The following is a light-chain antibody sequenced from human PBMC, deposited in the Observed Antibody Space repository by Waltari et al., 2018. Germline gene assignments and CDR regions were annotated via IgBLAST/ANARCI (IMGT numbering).Light chain of an antibody. CDR1: QSVKNN. J-gene: IGKJ4*01. CDR3: QQYDRWPPLT. Sequence: ERLMMQSPASLSVSRVERATLSCRASQSVKNNLAWYQQKPGQAPSLLIYAGSTRATGVPARFSGSGSGTEFTLTISSLQSEDFAVYYCQQYDRWPPLTFGGGTKVEIK. CDR2: AGS. V-gene: IGKV3-15*01.